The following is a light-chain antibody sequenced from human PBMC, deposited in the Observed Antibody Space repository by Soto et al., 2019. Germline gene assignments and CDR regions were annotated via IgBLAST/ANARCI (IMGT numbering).Light chain of an antibody. Sequence: IVMTRSPATRSVSPGESVTFSCRASQGINRNLAWYQQKPGQAPRLLISGASTGATGIPARFSGSGSGTEFTLTISSLQSEDSAVYYCQQRSNWPLTFGQGTRLEI. CDR3: QQRSNWPLT. CDR1: QGINRN. CDR2: GAS. V-gene: IGKV3-15*01. J-gene: IGKJ5*01.